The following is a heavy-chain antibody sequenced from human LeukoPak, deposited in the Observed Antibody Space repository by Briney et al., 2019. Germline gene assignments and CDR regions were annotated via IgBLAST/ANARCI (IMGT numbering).Heavy chain of an antibody. J-gene: IGHJ4*02. D-gene: IGHD2-21*01. CDR3: ARPGRGGIYFFDF. CDR2: INTNTGNP. V-gene: IGHV7-4-1*02. Sequence: ASVKVSCKASGYTFTSFAINWVRQAPGQGLEWMGWINTNTGNPTYAQGFTGRFVFSLDTSVTTAYLQISSLKAEDTAVYFCARPGRGGIYFFDFWGQGTLVTVSS. CDR1: GYTFTSFA.